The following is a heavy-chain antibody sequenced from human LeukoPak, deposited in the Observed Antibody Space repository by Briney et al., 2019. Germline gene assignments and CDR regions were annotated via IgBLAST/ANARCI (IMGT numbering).Heavy chain of an antibody. Sequence: SETLSLTCTVSGGSISSGGYYWSWIRQHPGKGLEWIGYIYYSGSTYYNPSLKSRVTISVDTSKNQFSPKLSSVTAADTAVYYCARDCSSWYPPYYYYGMDVWGQGTTVTVSS. CDR2: IYYSGST. D-gene: IGHD6-13*01. CDR1: GGSISSGGYY. V-gene: IGHV4-31*03. CDR3: ARDCSSWYPPYYYYGMDV. J-gene: IGHJ6*02.